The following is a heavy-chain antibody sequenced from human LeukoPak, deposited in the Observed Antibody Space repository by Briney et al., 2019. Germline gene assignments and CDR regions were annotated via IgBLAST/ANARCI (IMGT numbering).Heavy chain of an antibody. Sequence: ASVKVSCKASGYTFTSYGISWVRQAPGQGLEWMGWISAYNGNTNYAQKLQGRVTMTRNTSISTAYMELSSLRSGDTAVYYCARGTGWFDPWGQGTLVTVSS. J-gene: IGHJ5*02. CDR1: GYTFTSYG. D-gene: IGHD1-1*01. V-gene: IGHV1-18*01. CDR3: ARGTGWFDP. CDR2: ISAYNGNT.